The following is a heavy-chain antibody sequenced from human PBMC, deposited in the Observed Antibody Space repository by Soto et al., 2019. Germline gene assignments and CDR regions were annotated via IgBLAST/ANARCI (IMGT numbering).Heavy chain of an antibody. CDR3: VRGRGVWVPAAMGYYFDY. V-gene: IGHV4-34*01. J-gene: IGHJ4*02. D-gene: IGHD2-2*01. Sequence: SETLSLTCAVYGGSFSGYYWSWIRQPPGKGLEWIGEINHSGSTNYNPSLKSRVTISVDTSKNQFSLKLSSVTAADTAVYYCVRGRGVWVPAAMGYYFDYWGQGTLVTVSS. CDR1: GGSFSGYY. CDR2: INHSGST.